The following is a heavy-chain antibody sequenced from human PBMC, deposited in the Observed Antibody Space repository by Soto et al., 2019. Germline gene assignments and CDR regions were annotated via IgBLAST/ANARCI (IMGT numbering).Heavy chain of an antibody. Sequence: SETLSLTCTVSGGSISSYYWSWIRQPPGKGLEWIGYIYYSGSTNYNPSLKSRVTISVDTSKNQFSLKLSSVTAADTAVYYCARGESYYGSGSYWSWGQGTLVTVSS. D-gene: IGHD3-10*01. V-gene: IGHV4-59*13. J-gene: IGHJ4*02. CDR2: IYYSGST. CDR1: GGSISSYY. CDR3: ARGESYYGSGSYWS.